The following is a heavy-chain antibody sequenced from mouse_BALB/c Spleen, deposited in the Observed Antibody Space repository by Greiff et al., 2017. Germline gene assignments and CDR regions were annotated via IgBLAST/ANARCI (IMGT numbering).Heavy chain of an antibody. Sequence: EVHLVESGGGLVQPGGSRKLSCAASGFTFSSFGMHWVRQAPEKGLEWVAYISSGSSTIYYADTVKGRFTISRDNPKNTLFLQMTSLRSEDTAMYYCAIRDFDVWGAGTTVTVSS. J-gene: IGHJ1*01. V-gene: IGHV5-17*02. CDR1: GFTFSSFG. CDR2: ISSGSSTI. CDR3: AIRDFDV.